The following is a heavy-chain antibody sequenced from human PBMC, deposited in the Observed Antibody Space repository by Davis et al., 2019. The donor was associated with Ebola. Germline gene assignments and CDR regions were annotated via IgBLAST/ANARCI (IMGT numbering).Heavy chain of an antibody. CDR1: GYTFTDYY. CDR3: ARERLGLYYYGMDV. J-gene: IGHJ6*02. V-gene: IGHV1-2*05. D-gene: IGHD3/OR15-3a*01. CDR2: INPNSGGT. Sequence: ASVKVSCKASGYTFTDYYMHWVRQAPGQGLEWMGRINPNSGGTDYAQKFQGRVTMTRDTSISTAYMELSRLRSDDTVVYYCARERLGLYYYGMDVWGQGTTVTVSS.